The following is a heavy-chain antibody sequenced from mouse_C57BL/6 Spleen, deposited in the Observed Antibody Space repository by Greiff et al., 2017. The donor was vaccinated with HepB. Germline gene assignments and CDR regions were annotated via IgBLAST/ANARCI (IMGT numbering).Heavy chain of an antibody. D-gene: IGHD1-1*01. Sequence: EVKLMESGPGLVKPSQSLSLTCSVTGYSITSGYYWNWIRQFPGNKLEWMGYISYDGSNNYNPSLKNRISITRDTSKNQFFLKLNSVTTEDTATYYCAREGVITTVVPYYFDYWGQGTTLTVSS. CDR2: ISYDGSN. CDR3: AREGVITTVVPYYFDY. V-gene: IGHV3-6*01. J-gene: IGHJ2*01. CDR1: GYSITSGYY.